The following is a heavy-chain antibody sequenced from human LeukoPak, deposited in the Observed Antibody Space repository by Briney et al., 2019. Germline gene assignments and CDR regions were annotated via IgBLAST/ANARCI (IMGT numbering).Heavy chain of an antibody. Sequence: GGSLRLSCAASGFNFSDYYMSWIRQAPGKGLEWVSYISSSGSAIYYADSVKGRFTISRDNAKNSLYLQVNSLRAEDTAVYYCARERNSYFDYWGQGTLVTVSS. D-gene: IGHD1-14*01. CDR2: ISSSGSAI. CDR3: ARERNSYFDY. CDR1: GFNFSDYY. J-gene: IGHJ4*02. V-gene: IGHV3-11*01.